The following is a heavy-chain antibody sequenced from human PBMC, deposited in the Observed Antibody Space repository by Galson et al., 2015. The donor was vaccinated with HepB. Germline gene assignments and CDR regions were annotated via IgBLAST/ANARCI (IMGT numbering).Heavy chain of an antibody. CDR1: GFSFSSHG. D-gene: IGHD4-17*01. J-gene: IGHJ4*02. CDR2: ISSEGRAN. Sequence: SLRLSCAASGFSFSSHGMHWVRKAPGKGLEWVAVISSEGRANNYADSVKGRFTISRDNAKKSLYLQMNSLRVDDTAIYYCARPGYGDYVVAHWGQGTMVTVAS. CDR3: ARPGYGDYVVAH. V-gene: IGHV3-30*03.